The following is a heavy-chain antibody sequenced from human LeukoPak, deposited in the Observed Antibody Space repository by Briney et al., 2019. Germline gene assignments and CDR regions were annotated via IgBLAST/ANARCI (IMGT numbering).Heavy chain of an antibody. D-gene: IGHD1-26*01. CDR3: VGSYYFYFDY. CDR1: GFTFSSYA. Sequence: GGSLRLSCAASGFTFSSYAMSWVRQAPGKGLEWVSAISGSGGSTYYAGSVKGRFTISRDNSKNTLYLQMNSLRAEDTAVYYCVGSYYFYFDYWGQGTLVTVSS. J-gene: IGHJ4*02. CDR2: ISGSGGST. V-gene: IGHV3-23*01.